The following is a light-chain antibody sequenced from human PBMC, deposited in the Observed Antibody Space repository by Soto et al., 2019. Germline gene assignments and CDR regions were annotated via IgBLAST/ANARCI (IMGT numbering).Light chain of an antibody. CDR1: SSDVGGYNY. V-gene: IGLV2-14*01. CDR3: SSYTSSSNYV. CDR2: EVS. J-gene: IGLJ1*01. Sequence: QAVQTHPASVSGSPGQAITISCTGTSSDVGGYNYVSWYQQHPGKAPKLMIYEVSNRPSGVSNRFSGSKSGNTASLTISGLQAEEEADYYCSSYTSSSNYVFGTGTKVTVL.